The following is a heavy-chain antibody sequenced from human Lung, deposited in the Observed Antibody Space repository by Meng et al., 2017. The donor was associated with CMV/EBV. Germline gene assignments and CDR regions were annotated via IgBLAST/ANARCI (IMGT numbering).Heavy chain of an antibody. Sequence: SETLSLTCAVYGGSFSGYFWSWIRQPPGKGLEWIGEINPSGSTNYNPSLKSRVTISVHTSKSQFSLKMSFVTAADTAVYYCAREPQPGSFDIWGQGTRVTGSS. D-gene: IGHD1-14*01. CDR2: INPSGST. J-gene: IGHJ3*02. CDR1: GGSFSGYF. CDR3: AREPQPGSFDI. V-gene: IGHV4-34*01.